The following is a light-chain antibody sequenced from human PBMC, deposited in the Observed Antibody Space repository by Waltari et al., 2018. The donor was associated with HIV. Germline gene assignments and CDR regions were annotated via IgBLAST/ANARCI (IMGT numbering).Light chain of an antibody. J-gene: IGLJ2*01. V-gene: IGLV1-40*01. CDR2: DNN. CDR1: SSNIGAGYD. CDR3: AAWDDRLSGLL. Sequence: QSVLTQPPSVSGAPGRRVTLSCTGSSSNIGAGYDVHWYQQLPGAAPKLLIYDNNNRPSGVPDRFSGSKSDTSASLAITGLQAEDEADYYCAAWDDRLSGLLFGGGTRLTAL.